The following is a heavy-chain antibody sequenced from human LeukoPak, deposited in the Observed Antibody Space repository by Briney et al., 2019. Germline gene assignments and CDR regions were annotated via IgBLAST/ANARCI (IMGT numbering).Heavy chain of an antibody. V-gene: IGHV1-2*04. J-gene: IGHJ6*02. CDR2: INPNSGGT. D-gene: IGHD1-1*01. CDR1: GYTFTGYY. CDR3: AREPHNWAPYYYYGMDV. Sequence: ASVKVSRKASGYTFTGYYMHWVRQAPGQGLEWMGWINPNSGGTNYAQKFQGWVTMTRDTSISTAYMELSRLRSDDTAVYYCAREPHNWAPYYYYGMDVWGQGTTVTVSS.